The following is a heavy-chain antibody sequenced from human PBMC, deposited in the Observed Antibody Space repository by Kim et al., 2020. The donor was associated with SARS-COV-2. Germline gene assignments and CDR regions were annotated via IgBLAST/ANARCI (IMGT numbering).Heavy chain of an antibody. V-gene: IGHV3-33*01. D-gene: IGHD3-22*01. J-gene: IGHJ4*02. CDR3: ARESDDSSGYFSR. Sequence: SAAPVKARFTISTDHSKTTLYLQMTSLRAEDTAVYYCARESDDSSGYFSRWGQGTLVTVSS.